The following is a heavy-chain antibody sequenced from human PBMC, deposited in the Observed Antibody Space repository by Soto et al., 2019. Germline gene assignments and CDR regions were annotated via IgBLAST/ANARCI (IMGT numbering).Heavy chain of an antibody. CDR2: ISYDENNK. CDR3: AKDRCGARCYYYGMDV. V-gene: IGHV3-30*18. J-gene: IGHJ6*02. CDR1: GFTFSTYG. Sequence: QVQLVESGGGVVQPGRYLRVSCAASGFTFSTYGIHWVRQAPGKGLEWVALISYDENNKYYADSVKGRFTISRDNSKNTLYLQMNSLRAEDTAVYYCAKDRCGARCYYYGMDVWGQVTTVTVSS. D-gene: IGHD2-21*01.